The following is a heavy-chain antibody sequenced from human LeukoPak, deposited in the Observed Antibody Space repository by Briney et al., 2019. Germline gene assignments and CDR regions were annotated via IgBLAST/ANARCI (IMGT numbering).Heavy chain of an antibody. CDR1: GFTFSSYS. CDR2: ISSSSSYI. V-gene: IGHV3-21*01. Sequence: PGGSLRLSCAASGFTFSSYSMNWVRQAPGKGLEWVSSISSSSSYIYYADSVEGRFTISRDNAKNSLYLQMNSLRAEDTAVYYCAGGIAARVDYWGQGTLVTVSS. J-gene: IGHJ4*02. CDR3: AGGIAARVDY. D-gene: IGHD6-6*01.